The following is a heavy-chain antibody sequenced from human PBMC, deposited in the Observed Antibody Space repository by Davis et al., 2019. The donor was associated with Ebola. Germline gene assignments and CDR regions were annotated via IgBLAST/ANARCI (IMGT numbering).Heavy chain of an antibody. CDR1: GFTFSSCD. D-gene: IGHD3-22*01. CDR3: AKGSQTYDYDS. Sequence: PGGSLRLSCAASGFTFSSCDMNWVRQAPGKGLEWVSVISGSSYTIYYADSVKGRFTISRDNSKNTLYLQMDSLKAKDTAVYYCAKGSQTYDYDSWGQGTLVTVSS. J-gene: IGHJ4*02. CDR2: ISGSSYTI. V-gene: IGHV3-23*01.